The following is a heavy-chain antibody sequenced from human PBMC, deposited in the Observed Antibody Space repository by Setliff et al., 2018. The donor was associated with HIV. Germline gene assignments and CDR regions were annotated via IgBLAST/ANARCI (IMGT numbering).Heavy chain of an antibody. Sequence: PSETLSLTCTVSGGSISSSDYYWGWIRQPPGKGLEWIGSIYHSGGTYYNPSLKSRVTISVDTSKNQFSLKLTSVTAADTAVYYCARDQPQDYDSLSGYYTGRYFDYWGRGTLVTVSS. CDR1: GGSISSSDYY. CDR2: IYHSGGT. J-gene: IGHJ4*02. D-gene: IGHD3-9*01. V-gene: IGHV4-39*07. CDR3: ARDQPQDYDSLSGYYTGRYFDY.